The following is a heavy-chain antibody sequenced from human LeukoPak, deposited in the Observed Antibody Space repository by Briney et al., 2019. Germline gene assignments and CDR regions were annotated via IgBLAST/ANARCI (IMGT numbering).Heavy chain of an antibody. CDR2: IKQDGSEK. J-gene: IGHJ4*02. V-gene: IGHV3-7*01. Sequence: GGSMRLSCAASGFTFSSYWMSWVRQAPGKGLEWVANIKQDGSEKYYMDSVKGRFTISRDNAKNSLYLQMNSLRAEDTAVYYCARTGWFETYYLDYWGQGTLVTVSS. CDR3: ARTGWFETYYLDY. CDR1: GFTFSSYW. D-gene: IGHD3-10*01.